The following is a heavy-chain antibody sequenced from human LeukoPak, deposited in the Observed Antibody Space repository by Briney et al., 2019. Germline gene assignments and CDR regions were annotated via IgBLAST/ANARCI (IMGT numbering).Heavy chain of an antibody. CDR2: ISSSSSYI. Sequence: GGSLRLSCAASGFTFSSYAMSWVRQAPGKGLEWVSSISSSSSYINYADSVRGRFTISRDNAKNSLFLQMDSLRGEDTAVYYCARCTTGKTFGSLREIKKSREIDYWGQGTLVTVSS. CDR1: GFTFSSYA. J-gene: IGHJ4*02. CDR3: ARCTTGKTFGSLREIKKSREIDY. V-gene: IGHV3-21*01. D-gene: IGHD1-1*01.